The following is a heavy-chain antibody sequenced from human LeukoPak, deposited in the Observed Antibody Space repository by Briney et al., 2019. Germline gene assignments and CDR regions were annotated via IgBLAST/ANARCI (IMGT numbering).Heavy chain of an antibody. CDR3: ASMGRWLRAPPTPQFDY. V-gene: IGHV4-39*01. J-gene: IGHJ4*02. CDR1: GGSISSSSYY. D-gene: IGHD5-24*01. Sequence: SETLSFTCTVSGGSISSSSYYWGWTRQPPGKGLEWIGSIYYSGSTYYNPSLKSRVTISVDTSKNQFSLKLSSVTAADTAVYYCASMGRWLRAPPTPQFDYWGQGTLVTVSS. CDR2: IYYSGST.